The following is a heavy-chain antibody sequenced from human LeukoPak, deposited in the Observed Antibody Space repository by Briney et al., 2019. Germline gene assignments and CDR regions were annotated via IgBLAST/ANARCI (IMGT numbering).Heavy chain of an antibody. CDR3: ARRTITMIVGYYFDY. V-gene: IGHV4-39*01. CDR1: GGSISSSSYY. J-gene: IGHJ4*02. D-gene: IGHD3-22*01. CDR2: IYYSGTT. Sequence: SETLSLTCTVSGGSISSSSYYWGWIRQPPGKGLEWIGSIYYSGTTYCNPSLKSRVTISVDTSNNQFSLKLRSVTATDTAVYYCARRTITMIVGYYFDYWGQGTLVTVSS.